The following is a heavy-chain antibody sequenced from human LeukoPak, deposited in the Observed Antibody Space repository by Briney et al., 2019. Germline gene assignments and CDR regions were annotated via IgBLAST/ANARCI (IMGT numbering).Heavy chain of an antibody. D-gene: IGHD2-2*01. J-gene: IGHJ4*02. V-gene: IGHV4-39*07. CDR3: AREGYCSSTSCYADY. CDR1: GGSISSSSYY. Sequence: SQTLSLTCAVSGGSISSSSYYWGWIRQPPGKGLEWIGSIYYSGSTYYNPSLKSRVTISVDTSKNQFSLKLSSVTAADTAVYYCAREGYCSSTSCYADYWGQGTLVTVSS. CDR2: IYYSGST.